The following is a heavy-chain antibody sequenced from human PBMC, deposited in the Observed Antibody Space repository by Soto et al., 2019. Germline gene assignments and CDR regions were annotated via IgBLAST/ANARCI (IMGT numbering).Heavy chain of an antibody. D-gene: IGHD5-18*01. CDR1: GYTFTNNV. Sequence: QVHLVQSGAEVKKPGASVKVSCKTSGYTFTNNVIHWVRQAPGQRLEWMGWVNAGNDNTKWSREFQGRLPLTKDTSATTASMELSILTSEDTAIYFWAREVPYGYSRFDYWGQGTMVTVSS. CDR3: AREVPYGYSRFDY. V-gene: IGHV1-3*01. CDR2: VNAGNDNT. J-gene: IGHJ4*02.